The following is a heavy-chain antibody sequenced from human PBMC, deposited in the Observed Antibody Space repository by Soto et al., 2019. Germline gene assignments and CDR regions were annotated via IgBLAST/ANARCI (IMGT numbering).Heavy chain of an antibody. V-gene: IGHV1-18*04. CDR3: ARDERDSCSGGDCFYFDY. CDR1: GYTFTNYG. J-gene: IGHJ4*02. CDR2: ISTYNSNT. D-gene: IGHD2-21*02. Sequence: QVQLVQSGGEVKKPGASVKVSCKASGYTFTNYGISWVQQAPGQGLEWLGWISTYNSNTNSAPRLQGRLTMTTDTSTSTAYMELRSLTSDDTAVYYSARDERDSCSGGDCFYFDYWGQGTLVTVSS.